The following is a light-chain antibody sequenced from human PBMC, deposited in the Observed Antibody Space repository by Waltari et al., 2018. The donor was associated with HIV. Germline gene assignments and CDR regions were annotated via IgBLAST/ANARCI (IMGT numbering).Light chain of an antibody. V-gene: IGLV3-21*04. CDR1: NIGGKS. J-gene: IGLJ2*01. CDR3: QVWDSSSDHQVV. Sequence: SYVLTQPPSVSVAPGKTARITCGGNNIGGKSVNWYQQKPGQAPVLVIYYDSDRPSGIPERFSGSNSGNTATLTISRVEAGDEADYYYQVWDSSSDHQVVFGGGTKLTVL. CDR2: YDS.